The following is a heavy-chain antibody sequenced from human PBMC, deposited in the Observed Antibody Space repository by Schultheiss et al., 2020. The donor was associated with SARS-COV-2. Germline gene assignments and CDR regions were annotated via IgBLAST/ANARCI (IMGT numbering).Heavy chain of an antibody. CDR1: GFTFSSYA. V-gene: IGHV3-23*01. Sequence: GGSLRLSCAASGFTFSSYAMHWVRQAPGKGLEWVSAISGSGGSTYYADSVKGRFTISRDNSKNTLYLQMNSLRAEDTAVYYCAKDGLVRMKSDYWGQGTLVTVSS. CDR2: ISGSGGST. J-gene: IGHJ4*02. D-gene: IGHD6-19*01. CDR3: AKDGLVRMKSDY.